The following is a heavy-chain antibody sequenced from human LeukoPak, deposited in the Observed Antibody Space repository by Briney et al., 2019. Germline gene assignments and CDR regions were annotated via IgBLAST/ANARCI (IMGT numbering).Heavy chain of an antibody. Sequence: SQTLSLTFAISGDSVSSNSAAWNWIRQSPSRGLEWLGRTYSRSKLYNDYAVSVKSRITINPDTSKNQFSLQLNSVTPEDTAVYYCARGTSSGWYYSFDYWGQGTLVTVSS. D-gene: IGHD6-19*01. CDR3: ARGTSSGWYYSFDY. CDR2: TYSRSKLYN. J-gene: IGHJ4*02. V-gene: IGHV6-1*01. CDR1: GDSVSSNSAA.